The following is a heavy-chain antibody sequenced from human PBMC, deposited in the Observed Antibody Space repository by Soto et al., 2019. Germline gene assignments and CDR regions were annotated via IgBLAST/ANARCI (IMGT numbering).Heavy chain of an antibody. CDR3: ARQGGEYNTMSDY. V-gene: IGHV5-51*01. Sequence: GASLKISCKGSGYTFSKYWIGWVRQTPGKGLEWMGMIYPGDSDARYSPSFEGQVTFSVDKSINTAYLQWNSLKASDTAMYYCARQGGEYNTMSDYWGQGTLVTVSS. CDR2: IYPGDSDA. D-gene: IGHD3-10*01. CDR1: GYTFSKYW. J-gene: IGHJ4*02.